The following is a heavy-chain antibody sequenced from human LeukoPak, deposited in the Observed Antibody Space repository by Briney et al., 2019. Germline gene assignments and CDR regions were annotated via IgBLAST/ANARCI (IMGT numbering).Heavy chain of an antibody. CDR2: IYYSGST. CDR1: GGSISSYY. V-gene: IGHV4-59*01. D-gene: IGHD6-13*01. CDR3: ARVASAAVFDY. Sequence: PSETLSLTCTVSGGSISSYYWSWLRQPPGKGLEWIGYIYYSGSTNYNPSLKSRVTISVDTSKNQFSLKLSSVTAADTAVYYCARVASAAVFDYWGQGTLVTVSS. J-gene: IGHJ4*02.